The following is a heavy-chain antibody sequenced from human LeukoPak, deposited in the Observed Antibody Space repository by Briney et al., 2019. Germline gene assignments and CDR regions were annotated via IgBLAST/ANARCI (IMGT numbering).Heavy chain of an antibody. Sequence: ASVKVSCKASGYTFTSYGISWVRQAPGQGLEWMGWISAYNGNTNYAQKLQGRVTMTTDTSTSTAYMELRSLRSDDTAAYYCARFSPEVGALIYGMDVWGQGTTVTVSS. CDR1: GYTFTSYG. CDR2: ISAYNGNT. J-gene: IGHJ6*02. D-gene: IGHD1-26*01. CDR3: ARFSPEVGALIYGMDV. V-gene: IGHV1-18*01.